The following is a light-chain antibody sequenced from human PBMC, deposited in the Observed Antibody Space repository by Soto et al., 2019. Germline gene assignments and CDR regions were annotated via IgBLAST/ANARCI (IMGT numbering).Light chain of an antibody. V-gene: IGKV1-5*03. CDR1: QSISSG. CDR3: KHYNSYPWT. J-gene: IGKJ1*01. CDR2: LAS. Sequence: DIQMTQSPSTLSASVGDRVTITCRASQSISSGLAWYQQKPGKAPKLLIYLASSLESGVPSRFSGSGSGTEFTLTISSLQPDDFATYYCKHYNSYPWTLGPGTKVDIK.